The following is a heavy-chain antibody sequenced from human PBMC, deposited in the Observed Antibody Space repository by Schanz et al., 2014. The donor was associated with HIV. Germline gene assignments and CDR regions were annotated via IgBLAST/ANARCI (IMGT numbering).Heavy chain of an antibody. J-gene: IGHJ4*02. CDR1: GFTFSSYS. CDR3: AKRIIFGVVFPANFDY. CDR2: ISFDGSNK. D-gene: IGHD3-3*01. V-gene: IGHV3-30-3*02. Sequence: VQLVESGGGVVQPGRSLRLSCAASGFTFSSYSMHWVRQAPGKGLEWMAVISFDGSNKYYADSVKGQFTISRDNSKNTLYLQMNSLRAEDTAVYYCAKRIIFGVVFPANFDYWGQGTLVTVSS.